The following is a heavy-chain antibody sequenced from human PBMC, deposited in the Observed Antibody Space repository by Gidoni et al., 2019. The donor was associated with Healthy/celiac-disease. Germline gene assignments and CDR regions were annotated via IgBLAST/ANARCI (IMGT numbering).Heavy chain of an antibody. CDR1: GFTVSSNY. J-gene: IGHJ4*02. D-gene: IGHD3-10*01. V-gene: IGHV3-66*02. CDR2: IYSGGST. Sequence: EVQLVESGGGSVQPGGSLRLSCAASGFTVSSNYMSWVRQAPGKGLEWVSVIYSGGSTYYADSVKGRFTISRDNSKNTLYLQMNSLRAEDTAVYYCARDRVGTYYGSGSPLDWGQGTLVTVSS. CDR3: ARDRVGTYYGSGSPLD.